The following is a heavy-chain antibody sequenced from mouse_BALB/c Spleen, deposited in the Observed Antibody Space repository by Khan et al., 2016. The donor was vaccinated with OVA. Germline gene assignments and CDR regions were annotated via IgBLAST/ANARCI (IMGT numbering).Heavy chain of an antibody. V-gene: IGHV3-2*02. D-gene: IGHD2-4*01. CDR2: INYSGNT. CDR1: GYSITSEYA. Sequence: EVQLKESGPGLVKPSQSLSLTCTVTGYSITSEYAWNWIRQFPGNKLEWMGYINYSGNTRFNPSIKSRTSITRNTSKNQFFLQLNSVTTEDTATYYCARKDYYDYDPFPYWGQGTLVTVSA. J-gene: IGHJ3*01. CDR3: ARKDYYDYDPFPY.